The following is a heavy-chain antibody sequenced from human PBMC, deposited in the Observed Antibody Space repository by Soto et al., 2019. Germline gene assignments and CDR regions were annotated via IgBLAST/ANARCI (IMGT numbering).Heavy chain of an antibody. V-gene: IGHV3-7*03. Sequence: GGSLRLSCAASGFTFSTYAMSWVRQAPGKGLEWVANIKQDGSEKYYVDSVKGRFAISRDNAKNSLYLQMNSLRAEDTAVYYCARVFLHYCSSTSCPGVGMDVWGQGTTVTVS. CDR1: GFTFSTYA. D-gene: IGHD2-2*01. CDR3: ARVFLHYCSSTSCPGVGMDV. CDR2: IKQDGSEK. J-gene: IGHJ6*02.